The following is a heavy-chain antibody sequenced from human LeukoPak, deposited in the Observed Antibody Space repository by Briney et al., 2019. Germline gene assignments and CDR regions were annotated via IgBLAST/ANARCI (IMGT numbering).Heavy chain of an antibody. D-gene: IGHD1-1*01. J-gene: IGHJ4*02. CDR2: IYYSGST. Sequence: SETLSLTCTVSGGSISSSSYYWGWIRQPPGKGLEWIGRIYYSGSTYYNPSLKSRVTISVDTSKNQFSLKLSSVTAADTAVYYCARTTRTNYFDYWGQGTLVTVSS. CDR1: GGSISSSSYY. V-gene: IGHV4-39*07. CDR3: ARTTRTNYFDY.